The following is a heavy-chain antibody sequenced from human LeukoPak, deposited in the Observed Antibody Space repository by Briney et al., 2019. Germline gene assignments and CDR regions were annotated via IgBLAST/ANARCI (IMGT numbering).Heavy chain of an antibody. V-gene: IGHV3-30*02. CDR2: IRYDGSNK. D-gene: IGHD2-2*01. Sequence: WGSLRLSCAASGFTFSSYGMHWVRQAPGKGLEWVAFIRYDGSNKYYADSVKSRFTISRDNSKNTLYLQMNSLRAEDTAVYYCAKGGLLGYCSSTSCSDFDYWGQGTLVTVSS. CDR3: AKGGLLGYCSSTSCSDFDY. J-gene: IGHJ4*02. CDR1: GFTFSSYG.